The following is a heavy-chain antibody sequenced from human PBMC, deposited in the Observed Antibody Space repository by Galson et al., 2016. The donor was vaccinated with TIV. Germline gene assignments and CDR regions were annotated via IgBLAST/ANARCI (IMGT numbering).Heavy chain of an antibody. J-gene: IGHJ4*02. CDR2: MNPNSGNT. V-gene: IGHV1-8*02. D-gene: IGHD4-17*01. CDR1: GYTFTSFD. CDR3: ARSGDYGGY. Sequence: SVKVSCKASGYTFTSFDINWVRQATGQGLEWMGWMNPNSGNTGYAQKFRGRVTMTRNTSVRTAYMELSSLRSEDTAVYYCARSGDYGGYWGQGTLVTVSS.